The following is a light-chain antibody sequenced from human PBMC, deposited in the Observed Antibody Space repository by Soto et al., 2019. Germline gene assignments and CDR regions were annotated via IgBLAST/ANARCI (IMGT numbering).Light chain of an antibody. V-gene: IGLV2-11*01. CDR1: SSDVGRYNY. Sequence: QSALTQPRSVSGSPGQSVTISCTGTSSDVGRYNYVSWYQHHPGKAPKFIIFDVSSRPSGVPDRFSGSKSGNTASLTISGLQPEDEDDYYYCSLAGANTIRVFGGGTKVTVL. CDR3: CSLAGANTIRV. CDR2: DVS. J-gene: IGLJ2*01.